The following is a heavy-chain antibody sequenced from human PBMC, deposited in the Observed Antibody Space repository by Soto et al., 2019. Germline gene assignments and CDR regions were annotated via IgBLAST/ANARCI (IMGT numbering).Heavy chain of an antibody. CDR3: ARGGGTAMVIGDSYYYGMDV. D-gene: IGHD5-18*01. CDR2: INPSGGST. J-gene: IGHJ6*02. Sequence: QVQLVQSGAEVKKPGASVKVSCKASGYTFTSYYMHWVRQAPGQGLEWMGIINPSGGSTSYAQKFQGRVTRTRDPSTSTVYMELSSLRSEDTAVYYCARGGGTAMVIGDSYYYGMDVWGQGTTVTVSS. V-gene: IGHV1-46*01. CDR1: GYTFTSYY.